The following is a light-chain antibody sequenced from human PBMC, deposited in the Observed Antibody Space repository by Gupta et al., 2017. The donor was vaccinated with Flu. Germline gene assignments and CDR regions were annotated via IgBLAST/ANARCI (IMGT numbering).Light chain of an antibody. V-gene: IGKV4-1*01. Sequence: NCKSSRDLLYSSNNKNYLAWFQQKPGQPPKLLIYWAPTRESGVPDRFSGSGSGTDFTLTISSLQAEDVAVYYCQQYYSTPRTFGQGTKVEIK. CDR2: WAP. CDR1: RDLLYSSNNKNY. CDR3: QQYYSTPRT. J-gene: IGKJ1*01.